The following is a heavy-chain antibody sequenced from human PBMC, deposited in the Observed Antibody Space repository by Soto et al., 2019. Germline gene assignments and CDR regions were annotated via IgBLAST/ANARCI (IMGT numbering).Heavy chain of an antibody. J-gene: IGHJ3*02. V-gene: IGHV3-23*01. CDR1: GFTFSSYA. CDR2: ISGSGGST. D-gene: IGHD3-22*01. Sequence: GGSLRLSCAASGFTFSSYAMSWVRQAPGKGLEWVSAISGSGGSTYYADSVKGRFTISRDNSKNTLYLQMNSLRAEDTAVYYCAKEAGSTYYYDSSGTAFDIWGQGTMVTVSS. CDR3: AKEAGSTYYYDSSGTAFDI.